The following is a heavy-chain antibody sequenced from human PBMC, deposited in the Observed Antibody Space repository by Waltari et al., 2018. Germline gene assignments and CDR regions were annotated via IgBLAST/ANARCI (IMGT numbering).Heavy chain of an antibody. Sequence: DVQLVQPGAAVKKPGESLRTSCKASGYSFSSYWLSWVRQLPGKGLEGMGEIDHSDTYTNYSPCIQGHVIISADKYISTADLQWSGLEAADTAMYYCAGRVEATSSDAFDIWGQGTMVTVSS. CDR1: GYSFSSYW. CDR2: IDHSDTYT. CDR3: AGRVEATSSDAFDI. D-gene: IGHD5-12*01. J-gene: IGHJ3*02. V-gene: IGHV5-10-1*03.